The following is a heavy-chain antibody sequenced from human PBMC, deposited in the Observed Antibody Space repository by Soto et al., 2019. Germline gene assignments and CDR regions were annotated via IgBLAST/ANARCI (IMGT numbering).Heavy chain of an antibody. CDR1: GGSISSGGYY. Sequence: QVQLQESGPGLVKPSQTLSLTCTVSGGSISSGGYYWSWIRQHPGKGLEWIGYIYYSGSTYYNPSLKSRVTIAVDTSKNQFSLKLSAVTAADTAVYYCARDWGYSSSSVLCHWGQGTLVTVSS. CDR3: ARDWGYSSSSVLCH. V-gene: IGHV4-31*03. CDR2: IYYSGST. J-gene: IGHJ4*02. D-gene: IGHD6-6*01.